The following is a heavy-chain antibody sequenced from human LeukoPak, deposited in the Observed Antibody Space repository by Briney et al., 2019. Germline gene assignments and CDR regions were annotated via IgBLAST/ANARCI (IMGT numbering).Heavy chain of an antibody. CDR1: GFTFSSFW. Sequence: GGSLRLSCVASGFTFSSFWMSWVRQTPGKGLEWVANTRQDGSVQNYVDSVKGRFTISRDNAKNSLYLQMNSLRAEDTAVYYCARVNYYDSSGLDYWGQGTLVTVSS. J-gene: IGHJ4*02. D-gene: IGHD3-22*01. CDR3: ARVNYYDSSGLDY. V-gene: IGHV3-7*01. CDR2: TRQDGSVQ.